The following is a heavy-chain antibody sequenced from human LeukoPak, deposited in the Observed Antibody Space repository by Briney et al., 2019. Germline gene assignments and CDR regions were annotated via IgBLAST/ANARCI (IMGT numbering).Heavy chain of an antibody. CDR1: GFTFSTSW. D-gene: IGHD3-16*02. CDR2: IKQDGSEK. Sequence: GGSLRLSCAASGFTFSTSWMSWVRQVPGKGLEWVANIKQDGSEKYYVDSVKGRFTISRDNAKNSLYLQMNSLRAEDTAVYYCARDHYDYVWGSYRSAPDYWGQGTLVTVSS. V-gene: IGHV3-7*03. CDR3: ARDHYDYVWGSYRSAPDY. J-gene: IGHJ4*02.